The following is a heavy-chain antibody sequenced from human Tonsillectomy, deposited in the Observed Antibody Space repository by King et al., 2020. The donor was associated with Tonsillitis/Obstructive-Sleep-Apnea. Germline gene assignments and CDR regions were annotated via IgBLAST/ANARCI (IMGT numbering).Heavy chain of an antibody. CDR2: IYPGDSDT. D-gene: IGHD6-13*01. CDR1: GYSFTSYW. CDR3: ARLIGYSSSGWYFQH. Sequence: QLVQSGAEVKKPGESLKISCKGSGYSFTSYWIGWVRQMPGKGREWMGIIYPGDSDTRYSPSFQSHVTLSADKSISTAYLQWSSLKASDTAMYYCARLIGYSSSGWYFQHWGQGTLVTVSS. V-gene: IGHV5-51*01. J-gene: IGHJ1*01.